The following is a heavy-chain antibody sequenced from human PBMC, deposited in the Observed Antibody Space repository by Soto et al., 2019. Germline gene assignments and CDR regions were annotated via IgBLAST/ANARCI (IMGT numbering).Heavy chain of an antibody. D-gene: IGHD3-10*01. J-gene: IGHJ4*02. CDR1: GGSISSYY. Sequence: PSETLSLTCTVSGGSISSYYWSWIRQPPGKGLEWIGYIYYSGSTYYNPSLKSRVIISVDTSKNQFSLKLSSVTAADTAVYYCARQELTMVRGVDYYWGQGTLVTVSS. CDR2: IYYSGST. V-gene: IGHV4-59*04. CDR3: ARQELTMVRGVDYY.